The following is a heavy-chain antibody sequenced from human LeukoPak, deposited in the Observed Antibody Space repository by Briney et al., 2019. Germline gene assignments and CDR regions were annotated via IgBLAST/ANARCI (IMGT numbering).Heavy chain of an antibody. CDR3: ARSGYYYDSSGYPIINWFDP. D-gene: IGHD3-22*01. V-gene: IGHV1-2*02. CDR1: GYTFTSYY. Sequence: ASVKVSCKASGYTFTSYYMHWVRQAPGQGLEWMGWINPNSGGTNYAQKFQGRVTMTRDTSISTAYMELSRLRSDDTAVYYCARSGYYYDSSGYPIINWFDPWGQGTLVTVSS. J-gene: IGHJ5*02. CDR2: INPNSGGT.